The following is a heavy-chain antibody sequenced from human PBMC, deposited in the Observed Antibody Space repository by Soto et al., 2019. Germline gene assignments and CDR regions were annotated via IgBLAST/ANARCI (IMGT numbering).Heavy chain of an antibody. CDR3: ARCLYDTGGGGAFDI. CDR2: IYPDDSDI. V-gene: IGHV5-51*01. Sequence: GESLKISCKASGYSFSDYWIGWVRQRPGKGLDWMGIIYPDDSDIRNSPSFQGQVTISADKSISTAYPQWSSLKASDTAIYYCARCLYDTGGGGAFDIWGQGTMVT. D-gene: IGHD3-22*01. J-gene: IGHJ3*02. CDR1: GYSFSDYW.